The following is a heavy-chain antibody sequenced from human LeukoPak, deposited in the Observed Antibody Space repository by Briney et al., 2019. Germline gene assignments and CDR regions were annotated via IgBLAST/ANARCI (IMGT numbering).Heavy chain of an antibody. V-gene: IGHV1-46*01. Sequence: ASVKVSCKASGYTFTSYYMHWVRQAPGQGLEWMGIINPSGGSTSYAQKFQGRVTITADESTSTAYMELSSLRSEDTAVYYCARRSYYYGSGSHEKTYYYYGMDVWGQGTTVTVSS. CDR3: ARRSYYYGSGSHEKTYYYYGMDV. D-gene: IGHD3-10*01. CDR1: GYTFTSYY. CDR2: INPSGGST. J-gene: IGHJ6*02.